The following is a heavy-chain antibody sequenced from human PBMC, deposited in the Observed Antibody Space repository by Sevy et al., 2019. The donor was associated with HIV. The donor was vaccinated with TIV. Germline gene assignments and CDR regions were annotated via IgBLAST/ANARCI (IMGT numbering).Heavy chain of an antibody. J-gene: IGHJ4*02. CDR2: INHSGST. CDR3: ARVSYGSGNY. Sequence: SETLSLTCAVYGGSFSGYYWSWIRQPPGKGLEWIGEINHSGSTNYNPSLKSRVTISVGTSKNQFSLKLSSVTAADTAVYYCARVSYGSGNYWGQGTLVTVSS. D-gene: IGHD3-10*01. V-gene: IGHV4-34*01. CDR1: GGSFSGYY.